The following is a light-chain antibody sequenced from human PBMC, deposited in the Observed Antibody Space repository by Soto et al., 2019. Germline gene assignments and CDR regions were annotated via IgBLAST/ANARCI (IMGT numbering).Light chain of an antibody. Sequence: QSVLTQPASVSGSPGQSLTISCTRTSRDVGSYNLVSWYQQRPGKAPKLMIYAGSKRPSGVSNRFSGSKSGNTASLTISGLQAEYEADYYCCSYAVSSTYVFGNRTKVTVL. CDR1: SRDVGSYNL. CDR2: AGS. J-gene: IGLJ1*01. V-gene: IGLV2-23*01. CDR3: CSYAVSSTYV.